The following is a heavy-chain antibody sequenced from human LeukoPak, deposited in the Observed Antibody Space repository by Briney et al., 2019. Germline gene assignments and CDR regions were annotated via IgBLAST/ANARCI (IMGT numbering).Heavy chain of an antibody. CDR3: ARAPFYGTNSRGAFEI. J-gene: IGHJ3*02. Sequence: SETLSLTCTVSGGSISSYYWSWMRQPPGKGLEWIGYISYSGSTYYNPSLKSRLTISVDTSKNYFSLNLSSVTAADTAVYFYARAPFYGTNSRGAFEIWGQGTMVTVSS. CDR1: GGSISSYY. CDR2: ISYSGST. V-gene: IGHV4-59*01. D-gene: IGHD4-23*01.